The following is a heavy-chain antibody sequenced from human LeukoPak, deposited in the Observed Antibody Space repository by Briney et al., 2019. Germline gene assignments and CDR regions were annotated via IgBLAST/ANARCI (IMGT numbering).Heavy chain of an antibody. CDR1: GGSISSYY. CDR3: ARAHPYYYDSSGYYYFDY. CDR2: IYYSGST. D-gene: IGHD3-22*01. Sequence: PSETLSFTCTVSGGSISSYYWSWIRQPPGKGLEWIGYIYYSGSTNYNPSLKSRVTISVDTSKNQFSLKLSSVTAADTAVYYCARAHPYYYDSSGYYYFDYWGQGTLVTVSS. J-gene: IGHJ4*02. V-gene: IGHV4-59*01.